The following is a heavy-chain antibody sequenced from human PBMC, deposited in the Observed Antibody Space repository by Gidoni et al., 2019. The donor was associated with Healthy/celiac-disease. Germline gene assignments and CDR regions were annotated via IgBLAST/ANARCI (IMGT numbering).Heavy chain of an antibody. J-gene: IGHJ6*02. CDR1: GYSFTSYW. CDR2: IYPGDSDT. CDR3: ARHGHTYYDILTGYYKGSGGFKYGMDV. V-gene: IGHV5-51*01. Sequence: EVQLVQSGAEVKKPGESLKISCKGSGYSFTSYWIGWVRQMPGKGLEWMGIIYPGDSDTRYSPSFQGQVTISADKSISTAYLQWSSLKASDTAMYYCARHGHTYYDILTGYYKGSGGFKYGMDVWGQGTTVTVSS. D-gene: IGHD3-9*01.